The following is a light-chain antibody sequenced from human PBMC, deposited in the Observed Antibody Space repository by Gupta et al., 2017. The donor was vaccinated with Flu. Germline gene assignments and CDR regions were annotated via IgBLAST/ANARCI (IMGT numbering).Light chain of an antibody. CDR3: QSADSSGTYWV. CDR2: KDS. V-gene: IGLV3-25*02. CDR1: AMPKQY. Sequence: SYELPQPPSVPVSPGQTARITCSGDAMPKQYAYWYQQKPGQAPVLVIYKDSERPSGIPERFSGSSSGKTVTLTISGVQAEDEADDYCQSADSSGTYWVFGGGTKLTVL. J-gene: IGLJ3*02.